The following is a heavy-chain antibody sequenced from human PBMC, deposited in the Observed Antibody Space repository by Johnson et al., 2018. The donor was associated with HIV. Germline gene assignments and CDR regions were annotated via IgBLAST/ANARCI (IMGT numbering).Heavy chain of an antibody. CDR1: GFTVSSYY. D-gene: IGHD3-9*01. J-gene: IGHJ3*02. Sequence: EVQLVESGGGLVQPGGSLRLSCAASGFTVSSYYMSWVRQAPGKGLEWVSVIYSGGSTYYADSVKGRFTISRDNSKNTLYLQMNSLRAEDTAVYFCASYDILTGYYAFDIWGQGTMVTVSS. CDR3: ASYDILTGYYAFDI. CDR2: IYSGGST. V-gene: IGHV3-66*01.